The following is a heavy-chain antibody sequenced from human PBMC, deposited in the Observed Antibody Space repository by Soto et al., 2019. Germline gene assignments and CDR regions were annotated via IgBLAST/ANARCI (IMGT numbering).Heavy chain of an antibody. D-gene: IGHD2-2*01. J-gene: IGHJ4*02. CDR3: ARHAPGGYCSSTSCFSSSEFDY. Sequence: SETLSLTCAVSGGSIYSTNYWSWIRQPPGKGLEWIGYIYYSGSTNYNPSLKSRVTISVDTSKNQFSLKLSSVTAADTAVYYCARHAPGGYCSSTSCFSSSEFDYWGQGTLVTVSS. V-gene: IGHV4-59*08. CDR1: GGSIYSTNY. CDR2: IYYSGST.